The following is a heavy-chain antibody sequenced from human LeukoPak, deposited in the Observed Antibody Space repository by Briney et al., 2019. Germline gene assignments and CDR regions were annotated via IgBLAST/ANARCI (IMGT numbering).Heavy chain of an antibody. Sequence: PSETLSLTCAVYGGSFSGYYWSWIRQPPGKGLEWIGEINHSGSTNYNPSLKSRVTISVDTSKNQFSLKLSSVTAADTAVYYCARLPAAGNYYYYYYMDVWGKGTTVTISS. CDR2: INHSGST. CDR3: ARLPAAGNYYYYYYMDV. J-gene: IGHJ6*03. V-gene: IGHV4-34*01. CDR1: GGSFSGYY. D-gene: IGHD6-13*01.